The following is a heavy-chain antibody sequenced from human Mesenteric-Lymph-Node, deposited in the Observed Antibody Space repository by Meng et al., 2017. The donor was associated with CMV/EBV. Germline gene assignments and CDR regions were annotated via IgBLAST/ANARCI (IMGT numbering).Heavy chain of an antibody. Sequence: GESLKISCAASGFTFRSYAMSWVRQAPGKGLDWVAGISGSGSTTKYAASVEGRFTISRDNSKDTLFLQMYSLRVEDTALYYCAKDMWEYQLPDGSWGQGTLVTVSS. J-gene: IGHJ5*02. CDR2: ISGSGSTT. CDR1: GFTFRSYA. D-gene: IGHD2-2*01. V-gene: IGHV3-23*01. CDR3: AKDMWEYQLPDGS.